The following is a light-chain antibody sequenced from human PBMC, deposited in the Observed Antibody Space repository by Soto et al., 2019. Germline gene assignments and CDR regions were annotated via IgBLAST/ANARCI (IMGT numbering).Light chain of an antibody. Sequence: QSVLTQSPSASASLGASVTLTCTLSSGHSSYAIAWHQQQPEKGPRYLMKLNSDGSHSQGDGIPDRFSGSSSGAERYLTISSLQSEDEADYYCQTWGTGIRVVFGGGTKLTVL. CDR2: LNSDGSH. CDR3: QTWGTGIRVV. V-gene: IGLV4-69*01. J-gene: IGLJ2*01. CDR1: SGHSSYA.